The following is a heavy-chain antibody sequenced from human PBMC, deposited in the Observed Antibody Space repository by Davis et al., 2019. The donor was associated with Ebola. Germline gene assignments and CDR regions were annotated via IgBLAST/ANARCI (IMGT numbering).Heavy chain of an antibody. CDR3: AKSGLSFGVVKYHYGMDV. CDR1: GFIFRSYA. D-gene: IGHD3-3*01. Sequence: GGSLRLSCAASGFIFRSYAMTWVRQAPGKGLEWVSAISGSGGSTYYADSVKGRFTISRDNSKKTLYLQMNSLRAEDTAVYYCAKSGLSFGVVKYHYGMDVWGKGTTVTVSS. CDR2: ISGSGGST. V-gene: IGHV3-23*01. J-gene: IGHJ6*04.